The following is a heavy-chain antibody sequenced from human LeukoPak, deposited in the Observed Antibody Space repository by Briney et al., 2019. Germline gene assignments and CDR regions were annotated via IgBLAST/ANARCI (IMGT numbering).Heavy chain of an antibody. Sequence: PGGSLRLSCAASGFIFSTYNMNWVRQAPGKGLEWVSFISSSDNIIYYAVSVKGRFTISRDNAKNALYLQMNSLRAEDTAVYYCVRGTPGQCSGGNCYSLDNWGQGTLVTVSS. D-gene: IGHD2-21*01. CDR1: GFIFSTYN. V-gene: IGHV3-48*04. J-gene: IGHJ4*02. CDR2: ISSSDNII. CDR3: VRGTPGQCSGGNCYSLDN.